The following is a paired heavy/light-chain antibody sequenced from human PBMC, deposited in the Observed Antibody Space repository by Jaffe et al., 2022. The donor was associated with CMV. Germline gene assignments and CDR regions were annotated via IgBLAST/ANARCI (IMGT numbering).Light chain of an antibody. CDR1: SSNIGSNT. V-gene: IGLV1-44*01. CDR2: SNN. Sequence: QSVLTQPPSASGTPGQRVTISCSGSSSNIGSNTVNWYQQLPGTAPKLLIYSNNQRPSGVPDRFSGSKSGTSASLAISGLQSEDEADYYCAAWDDSLNGPGVFGGGTKLTVL. CDR3: AAWDDSLNGPGV. J-gene: IGLJ3*02.
Heavy chain of an antibody. CDR1: GFTFSNAW. D-gene: IGHD4-17*01. CDR3: TTDRDYGGNPIPDPGWFDP. Sequence: EVQLVESGGGLVKPGGSLRLSCAASGFTFSNAWMSWVRQAPGKGLEWVGRIKSKTDGGTTDYAAPVKGRFTISRDDSKNTLYLQMNSLKTEDTAVYYCTTDRDYGGNPIPDPGWFDPWGQGTLVTVSS. V-gene: IGHV3-15*01. CDR2: IKSKTDGGTT. J-gene: IGHJ5*02.